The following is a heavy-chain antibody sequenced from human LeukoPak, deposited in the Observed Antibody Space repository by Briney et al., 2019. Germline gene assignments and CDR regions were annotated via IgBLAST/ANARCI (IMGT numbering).Heavy chain of an antibody. CDR3: ARDGTSTDDY. CDR2: ISGNNDNP. CDR1: GYTFSNFG. D-gene: IGHD2-2*01. V-gene: IGHV1-18*01. Sequence: GASVKVSCKTSGYTFSNFGINWVRQAPGQGXEWMGWISGNNDNPNYGQKFQGRFTVTTDSSTSTAYMELRNLRFDDTAVYYCARDGTSTDDYWGQGTLVTVSS. J-gene: IGHJ4*02.